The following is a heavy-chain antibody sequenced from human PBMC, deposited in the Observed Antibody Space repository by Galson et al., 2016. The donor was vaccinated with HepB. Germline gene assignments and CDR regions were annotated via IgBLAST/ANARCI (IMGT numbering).Heavy chain of an antibody. CDR3: TRVLKTVTTYFDA. Sequence: SLKLSCAASGFTFSDHYIDWVRQAPGKGLEWVGRARNKPQSYTTEYAASVKGRFTFSRDDSKNSVYLQMNSLKTEDTAVYYCTRVLKTVTTYFDAWGQGTLVTVSS. CDR2: ARNKPQSYTT. J-gene: IGHJ4*02. CDR1: GFTFSDHY. V-gene: IGHV3-72*01. D-gene: IGHD4-17*01.